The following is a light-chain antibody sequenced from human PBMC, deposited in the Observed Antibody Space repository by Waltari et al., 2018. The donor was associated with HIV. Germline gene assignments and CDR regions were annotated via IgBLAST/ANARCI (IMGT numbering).Light chain of an antibody. CDR2: GAT. V-gene: IGKV3-15*01. CDR3: QQYNDLPQT. J-gene: IGKJ1*01. CDR1: QNVGAN. Sequence: VMTQSPDTLPVSPGERATLSCRASQNVGANLAWYPVRPGQAPSLLIYGATSRTTGFPARFSASGSGTELTLTISSLQSEDVAIYYGQQYNDLPQTFGQGTRVDMK.